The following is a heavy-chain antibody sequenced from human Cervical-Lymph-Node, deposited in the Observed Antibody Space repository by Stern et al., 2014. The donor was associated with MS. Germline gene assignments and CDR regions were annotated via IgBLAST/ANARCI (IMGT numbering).Heavy chain of an antibody. CDR3: AHRTAGPFDY. J-gene: IGHJ4*02. Sequence: QVTLRESGPALVKPTQTLTLTCTFSGFSLSTSGLGVGWIRQPPGEALEWLAYMDWDDQKRYSPSLKSRLTITKDTSKNQVVLTLTNVDPVDTATYYCAHRTAGPFDYWGQGTLVTVSS. CDR1: GFSLSTSGLG. V-gene: IGHV2-5*02. CDR2: MDWDDQK.